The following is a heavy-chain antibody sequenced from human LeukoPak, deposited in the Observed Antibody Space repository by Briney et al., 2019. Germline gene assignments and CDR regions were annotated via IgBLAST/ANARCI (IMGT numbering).Heavy chain of an antibody. Sequence: GASVKVSCKASGYTFTGYYMHWVRQAPGQGLEWMGWINPNSGGTNYAQKFQGRVTMTRDTSISAAYMELSRLRSDDTAVYYCARVRSPGWDYSNPLDWLDPWGQGTLVTVSS. D-gene: IGHD4-11*01. CDR2: INPNSGGT. CDR3: ARVRSPGWDYSNPLDWLDP. CDR1: GYTFTGYY. J-gene: IGHJ5*02. V-gene: IGHV1-2*02.